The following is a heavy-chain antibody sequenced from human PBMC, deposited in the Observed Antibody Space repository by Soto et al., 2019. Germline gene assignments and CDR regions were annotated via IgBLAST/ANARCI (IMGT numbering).Heavy chain of an antibody. J-gene: IGHJ6*03. Sequence: GGSLRLSCAASGFTFSSYAMSWVRQAPGKGLEWVSAISGSGGSTYYADSVKGRFTISRDNSKNTLYLQMNSLRAEDTAVYYCAKAGDCSSTSCYLYYYYYMDVWGKGTTVTVSS. V-gene: IGHV3-23*01. CDR2: ISGSGGST. CDR3: AKAGDCSSTSCYLYYYYYMDV. D-gene: IGHD2-2*01. CDR1: GFTFSSYA.